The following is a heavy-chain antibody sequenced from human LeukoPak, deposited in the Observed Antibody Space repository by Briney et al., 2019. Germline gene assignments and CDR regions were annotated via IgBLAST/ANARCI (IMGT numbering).Heavy chain of an antibody. CDR1: GFTFSSYG. D-gene: IGHD3-22*01. CDR3: ARHVVAVGFDY. J-gene: IGHJ4*02. CDR2: ISGSGGST. Sequence: GGSLRLSCAASGFTFSSYGMSWVRQTPGKGLDWVSSISGSGGSTYYADSVKGRFTISRDNAKNSLYLQMNSLRAEDTAVYYCARHVVAVGFDYWGQGTLVTVSS. V-gene: IGHV3-23*01.